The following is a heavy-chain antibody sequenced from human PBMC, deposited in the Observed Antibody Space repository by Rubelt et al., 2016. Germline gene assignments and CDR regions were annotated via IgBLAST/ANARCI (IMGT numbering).Heavy chain of an antibody. CDR2: IGGDGVNT. J-gene: IGHJ4*02. CDR1: GFNFATYA. V-gene: IGHV3-23*04. Sequence: EVQLVESGGDLVQPGGSLRLYCAASGFNFATYAMNWVRQAPGKGLEWVSVIGGDGVNTNYADSVKGRFTISRDNAQNSLYLQMFSLRAEDTAVYYCTRSHYFFDYWGQGTLVTVSS. CDR3: TRSHYFFDY.